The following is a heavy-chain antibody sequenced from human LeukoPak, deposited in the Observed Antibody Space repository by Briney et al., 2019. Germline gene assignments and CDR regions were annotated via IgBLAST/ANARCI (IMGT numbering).Heavy chain of an antibody. CDR1: GYTYTSYA. J-gene: IGHJ4*02. CDR3: ARDMDYCSGGSCSSPHFDY. V-gene: IGHV7-4-1*02. CDR2: INTNTGNP. D-gene: IGHD2-15*01. Sequence: GASVKASCKASGYTYTSYAMNWVRQAPGHGLEWMGWINTNTGNPAYPQGLTGRFVFSLDTCVSSAYLQISSLKAEDTAVYYCARDMDYCSGGSCSSPHFDYWGQGTLVTVSS.